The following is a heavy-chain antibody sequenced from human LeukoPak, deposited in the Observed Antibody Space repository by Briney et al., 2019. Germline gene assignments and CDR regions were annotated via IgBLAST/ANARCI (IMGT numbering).Heavy chain of an antibody. CDR3: ARDQVLGPMPDNFYDSSTYSVDY. V-gene: IGHV1-18*01. Sequence: ASVKVSCKASGYTFTSYSISWVRQAPGQGLEWMGWISAYNGNTNYAQKFQGRVTMTTDTSTSTAYMELRSLRSDDTAVYYCARDQVLGPMPDNFYDSSTYSVDYWGQGTLIAVSS. J-gene: IGHJ4*02. CDR1: GYTFTSYS. CDR2: ISAYNGNT. D-gene: IGHD3-22*01.